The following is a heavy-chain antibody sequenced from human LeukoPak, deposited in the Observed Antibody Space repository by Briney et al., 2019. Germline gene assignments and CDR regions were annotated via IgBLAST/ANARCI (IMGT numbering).Heavy chain of an antibody. CDR2: ISSSSSYI. CDR3: ARLSVGSYNWFDP. Sequence: GGSLRLSCAASGFTFSSYSMNWVRQAPGKGLEWVSSISSSSSYIYYADSVRGRFTISRDNAKNSLYLKMNSLRAEDTAVYYCARLSVGSYNWFDPWGQGTLVTVSS. CDR1: GFTFSSYS. J-gene: IGHJ5*02. D-gene: IGHD4-23*01. V-gene: IGHV3-21*01.